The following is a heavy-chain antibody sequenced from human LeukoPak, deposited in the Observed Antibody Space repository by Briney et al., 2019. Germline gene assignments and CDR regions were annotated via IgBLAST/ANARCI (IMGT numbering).Heavy chain of an antibody. CDR2: IIPIFGTT. V-gene: IGHV1-69*13. CDR1: GGTFKSYA. Sequence: ASVKVSCKASGGTFKSYAISWVRQAPGQGLEWMGGIIPIFGTTNYAQKFQGRVTITADESTSTVYMELSSLRSEDTAVYYCARRSGYSGYDSFDYWGQGTLVTVSS. CDR3: ARRSGYSGYDSFDY. D-gene: IGHD5-12*01. J-gene: IGHJ4*02.